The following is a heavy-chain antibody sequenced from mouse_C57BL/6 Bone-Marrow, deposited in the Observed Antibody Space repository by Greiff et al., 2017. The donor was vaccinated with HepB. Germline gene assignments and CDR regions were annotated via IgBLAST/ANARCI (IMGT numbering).Heavy chain of an antibody. CDR1: GYTFTDYY. J-gene: IGHJ3*01. Sequence: VQLQQSGPVLVKPGASVKMSCKASGYTFTDYYMNWVKQSHGKSLEWIGVINPYNGGTSYNQKFKGKATLTVDKSSSTAYMELNSLTSEDSAVYYCARRYGNSLWFAYWGQGTLVTVSA. CDR2: INPYNGGT. V-gene: IGHV1-19*01. D-gene: IGHD2-1*01. CDR3: ARRYGNSLWFAY.